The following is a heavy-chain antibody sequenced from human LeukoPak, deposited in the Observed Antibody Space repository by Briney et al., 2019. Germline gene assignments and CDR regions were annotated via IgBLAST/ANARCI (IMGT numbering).Heavy chain of an antibody. CDR3: AKVYRPAGIVLMVYAILGWFDP. CDR1: GFTFSSYG. D-gene: IGHD2-8*01. CDR2: ISYDGSNK. V-gene: IGHV3-30*18. Sequence: GGSLRLSCAASGFTFSSYGMHWVRQAPGKGLEWVAVISYDGSNKYYADSVKGRFTISRDNSKNTLYPQMNSLRAEDTAVYYCAKVYRPAGIVLMVYAILGWFDPWGQGTLVTVSS. J-gene: IGHJ5*02.